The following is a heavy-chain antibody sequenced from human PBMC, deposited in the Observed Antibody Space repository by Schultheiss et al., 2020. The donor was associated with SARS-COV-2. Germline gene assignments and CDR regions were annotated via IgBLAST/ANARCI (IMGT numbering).Heavy chain of an antibody. J-gene: IGHJ4*02. CDR2: ISSSSSYI. V-gene: IGHV3-21*04. CDR3: AKSVGIAAAGIFDY. D-gene: IGHD6-13*01. CDR1: GFTFSSYS. Sequence: GGSLRLSCAASGFTFSSYSMNWVRQAPGKGLEWVSSISSSSSYIYYGDSVKGRFTISRDNAKNPLYLQMNRLRAEDTAVYYCAKSVGIAAAGIFDYWGQGTLVTVSS.